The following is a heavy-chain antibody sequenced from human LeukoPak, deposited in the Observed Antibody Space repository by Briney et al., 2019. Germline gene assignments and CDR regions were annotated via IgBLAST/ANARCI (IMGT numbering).Heavy chain of an antibody. CDR1: IGSFSGYY. D-gene: IGHD2-2*01. J-gene: IGHJ5*02. V-gene: IGHV4-34*01. CDR3: ARGPRAIGYCSSTSCYGYNWFDP. CDR2: INHSGST. Sequence: SETLSLTCAVYIGSFSGYYWSWIRQPPGKGLEWIGEINHSGSTKYNPSLRSRVTISVDTSKNQFSLKPSSVTAADTAVYYCARGPRAIGYCSSTSCYGYNWFDPWGQGTLVTVSS.